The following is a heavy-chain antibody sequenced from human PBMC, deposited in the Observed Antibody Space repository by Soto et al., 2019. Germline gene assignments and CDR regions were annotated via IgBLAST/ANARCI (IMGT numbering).Heavy chain of an antibody. J-gene: IGHJ4*02. D-gene: IGHD5-18*01. Sequence: GGSLRLSCAASGFTFSNAWMSWVRQAPGKGLEWVGRIKSKTDGGTTDYAAPVKGRFTISRDDSKNTLYLQMNSLKTEDTAVYYCTTAPLRGYSYGLFDYWGQGTLGTSPQ. V-gene: IGHV3-15*01. CDR3: TTAPLRGYSYGLFDY. CDR1: GFTFSNAW. CDR2: IKSKTDGGTT.